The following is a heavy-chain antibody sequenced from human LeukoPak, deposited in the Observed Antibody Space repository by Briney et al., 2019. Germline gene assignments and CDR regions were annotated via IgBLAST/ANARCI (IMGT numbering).Heavy chain of an antibody. J-gene: IGHJ4*02. Sequence: SETLSLTCAVYGGSFSGYYWSWIRRPPGKGLEWIGEINHSGSTNYNPSLKSRVTISVDTSKNQFSLKLSSVTAADTAVYYCARLCSSTSCYKGEDDYWGQGTLVTVSS. CDR2: INHSGST. D-gene: IGHD2-2*02. CDR3: ARLCSSTSCYKGEDDY. CDR1: GGSFSGYY. V-gene: IGHV4-34*01.